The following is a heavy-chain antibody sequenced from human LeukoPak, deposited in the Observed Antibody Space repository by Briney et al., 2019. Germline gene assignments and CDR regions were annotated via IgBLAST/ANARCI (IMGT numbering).Heavy chain of an antibody. CDR1: GFTFSSYG. CDR3: AKRRGLELLYYYYMDV. J-gene: IGHJ6*03. V-gene: IGHV3-23*01. D-gene: IGHD1-7*01. CDR2: ISGSGGST. Sequence: GGSLRLSCAASGFTFSSYGMSWVRQAPGKGLERVSAISGSGGSTYYADSVKGRFTISRDNSKNTLYLQMNSLRAEDTAVYYCAKRRGLELLYYYYMDVWGKGTTVTVSS.